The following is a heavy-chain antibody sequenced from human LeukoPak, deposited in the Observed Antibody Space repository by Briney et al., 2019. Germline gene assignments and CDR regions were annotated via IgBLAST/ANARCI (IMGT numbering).Heavy chain of an antibody. CDR1: GFTFSSYA. V-gene: IGHV3-30-3*01. CDR2: ISYDGSNK. CDR3: AREIAAAGIHFDY. D-gene: IGHD6-13*01. Sequence: GGSLRLSCAASGFTFSSYAMSWVRQAPGKGLEWVAVISYDGSNKYYADSVKGRFTISRDNSKNTLYLQMNSLRAEDTAVYYCAREIAAAGIHFDYWGQGTLVTVSS. J-gene: IGHJ4*02.